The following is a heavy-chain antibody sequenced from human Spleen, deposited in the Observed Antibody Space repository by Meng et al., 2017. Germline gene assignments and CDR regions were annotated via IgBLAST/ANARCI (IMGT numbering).Heavy chain of an antibody. CDR2: IGHSGIT. J-gene: IGHJ5*02. V-gene: IGHV4-39*01. Sequence: QPQLQESGPGLVKPSEALSLTWSVSGGSISTSGYYGGWIRQPPGKGLEWIGSIGHSGITYYTPSLKSRVTVSIDTSKSQFSLKLTSVTAADTAVYYCVRSSGWVRTGFDPWGQGTLVTVSS. CDR1: GGSISTSGYY. D-gene: IGHD6-19*01. CDR3: VRSSGWVRTGFDP.